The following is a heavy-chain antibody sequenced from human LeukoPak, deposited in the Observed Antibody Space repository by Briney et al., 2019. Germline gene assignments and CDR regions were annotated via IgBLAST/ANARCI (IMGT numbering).Heavy chain of an antibody. Sequence: GGSLRLSCAASGFTFNNYAMSWVRQAPGKGLEWVSAISASGGTTYYADSVKGRFTISRDNSENTLFLQMNSLRAEDTAAYYCAKEPREYCSSTSCPNWFDSWGQGTLVTVPS. V-gene: IGHV3-23*01. D-gene: IGHD2-2*01. CDR3: AKEPREYCSSTSCPNWFDS. CDR2: ISASGGTT. CDR1: GFTFNNYA. J-gene: IGHJ5*01.